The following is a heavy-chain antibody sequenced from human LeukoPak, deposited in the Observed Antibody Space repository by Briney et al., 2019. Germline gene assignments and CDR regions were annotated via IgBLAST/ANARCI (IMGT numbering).Heavy chain of an antibody. V-gene: IGHV3-21*01. J-gene: IGHJ4*02. Sequence: GGSLRLSCATSGFTFSSYSMNWVRQAPGKGLEWVSSISSSSSYIYYADSVKGRFTISRDNAKNSLYLQMNSLRAEDTAVYYCARGGHGDYVCHYWGQGTLVTVSS. CDR2: ISSSSSYI. CDR1: GFTFSSYS. CDR3: ARGGHGDYVCHY. D-gene: IGHD4-17*01.